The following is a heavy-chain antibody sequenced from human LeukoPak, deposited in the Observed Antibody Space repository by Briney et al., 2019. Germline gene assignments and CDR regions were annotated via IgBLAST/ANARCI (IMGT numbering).Heavy chain of an antibody. J-gene: IGHJ3*02. Sequence: SETLSLTCAVSGYSISSGYYWVWIRQPPGKGLEWIGSIYHSGSTYYNPSLKSRVTISVDTSKNQFSLKLSSVTAADTAVYYCASRAHYDFWSGYDDAFDIWGQGTMVTVSS. D-gene: IGHD3-3*01. CDR2: IYHSGST. CDR3: ASRAHYDFWSGYDDAFDI. V-gene: IGHV4-38-2*01. CDR1: GYSISSGYY.